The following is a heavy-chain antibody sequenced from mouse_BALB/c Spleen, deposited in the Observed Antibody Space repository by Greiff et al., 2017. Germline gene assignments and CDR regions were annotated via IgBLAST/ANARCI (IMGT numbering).Heavy chain of an antibody. CDR2: IDPETGGT. V-gene: IGHV1-15*01. D-gene: IGHD1-1*02. CDR3: TRNGLFAY. Sequence: QVQLQHSGAELVRPGASVTLSCKASGYTFTDYEMHWVKQTPVHGLEWIGAIDPETGGTAYNQKFKGKATLTADKSSSTAYMELRSLTSEDSAVYYCTRNGLFAYWGQGTLVTVSA. J-gene: IGHJ3*01. CDR1: GYTFTDYE.